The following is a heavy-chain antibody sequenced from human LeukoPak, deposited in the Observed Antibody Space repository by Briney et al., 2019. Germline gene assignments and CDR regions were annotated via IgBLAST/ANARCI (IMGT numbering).Heavy chain of an antibody. V-gene: IGHV3-21*01. D-gene: IGHD2-2*01. CDR2: ISSSSSYI. CDR3: ARAPIQYCSSTSCSIYGMDV. Sequence: GGSLRLSCAASGFTFSSYSMNWVRQAPGKGLEWVSSISSSSSYIYYADSVKGRFTISRDNAKNLLYLQMNSLRAEDTAVYYCARAPIQYCSSTSCSIYGMDVWGKGTTVTVSS. J-gene: IGHJ6*04. CDR1: GFTFSSYS.